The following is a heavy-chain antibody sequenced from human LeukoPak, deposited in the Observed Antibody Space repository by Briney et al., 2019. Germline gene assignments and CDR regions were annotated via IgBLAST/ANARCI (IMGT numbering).Heavy chain of an antibody. CDR1: GFTLSDIW. CDR3: TTDGVELWSGYYIGNY. J-gene: IGHJ4*02. Sequence: GGSLRLSCAASGFTLSDIWMSWVRQAPGKGLEWVGWIKSNVDGGARDYAAPVKGRFTSSRDDSQNTLYLQMSRLKTHDTGVYYCTTDGVELWSGYYIGNYWGQGTLVAVSS. CDR2: IKSNVDGGAR. V-gene: IGHV3-15*01. D-gene: IGHD3-3*01.